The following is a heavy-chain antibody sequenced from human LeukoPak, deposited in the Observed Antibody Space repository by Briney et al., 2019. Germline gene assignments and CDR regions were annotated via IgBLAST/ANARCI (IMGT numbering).Heavy chain of an antibody. CDR1: GYTFTTYD. CDR2: LNPNSDNT. CDR3: GRAGSHDRQTIDF. V-gene: IGHV1-8*01. Sequence: VASVNVSCKTSGYTFTTYDINWVRQATGQGLEWMGWLNPNSDNTTSAQSFQGRLTLTRNTSISTAYMELSSLRSEDTAIYYCGRAGSHDRQTIDFWGQGTLVSVSS. D-gene: IGHD1-26*01. J-gene: IGHJ4*02.